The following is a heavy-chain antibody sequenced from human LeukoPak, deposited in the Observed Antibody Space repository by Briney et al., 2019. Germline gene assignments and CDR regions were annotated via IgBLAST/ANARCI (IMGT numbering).Heavy chain of an antibody. J-gene: IGHJ6*02. CDR3: AREASLGSTYYYYGVDV. CDR2: IYYSGST. D-gene: IGHD2-2*03. CDR1: GGSISSDY. V-gene: IGHV4-59*01. Sequence: SETLSLTCNVSGGSISSDYWSWIRQPPGKGQEWIGYIYYSGSTDYNPSLKSRLTMSIDTSKNQFSLNLTSVTAADTAVYYCAREASLGSTYYYYGVDVWGQGTTVTVSS.